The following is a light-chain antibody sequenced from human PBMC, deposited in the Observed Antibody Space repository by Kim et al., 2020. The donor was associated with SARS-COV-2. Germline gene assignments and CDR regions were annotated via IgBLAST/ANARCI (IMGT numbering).Light chain of an antibody. J-gene: IGLJ1*01. V-gene: IGLV2-14*01. CDR3: SSYTSSSTYV. CDR1: SSDVGGYNY. CDR2: DVS. Sequence: QSALTQPASVSGSPGQSITISCTGTSSDVGGYNYVSWYQQHPGKASKLMIYDVSKRPSGVSNRFSGSKSCNTASLTISGLQAEDEADYYCSSYTSSSTYVFGTGTKVTVL.